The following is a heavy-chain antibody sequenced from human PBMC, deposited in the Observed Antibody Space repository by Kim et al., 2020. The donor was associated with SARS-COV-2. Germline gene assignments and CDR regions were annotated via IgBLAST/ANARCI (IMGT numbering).Heavy chain of an antibody. J-gene: IGHJ4*02. CDR1: GYTFTTYA. V-gene: IGHV7-4-1*02. D-gene: IGHD2-15*01. CDR2: INTNTENP. CDR3: AKTRWDCRGPTCYSSFDY. Sequence: ASVKVSCRTSGYTFTTYAIHWVRHAPGQGLEWMGWINTNTENPTYAQGFTGRFVFSLDTSVSTTYLQINSLKAEDTAVYYCAKTRWDCRGPTCYSSFDYWGQGTLVTVSS.